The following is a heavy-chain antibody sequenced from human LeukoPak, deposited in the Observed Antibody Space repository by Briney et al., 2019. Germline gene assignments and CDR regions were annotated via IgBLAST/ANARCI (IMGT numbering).Heavy chain of an antibody. V-gene: IGHV3-9*03. D-gene: IGHD3-9*01. J-gene: IGHJ4*02. CDR1: GFTFDDYA. CDR3: AKGTTYYDILTGHYFDY. Sequence: GGSLRLSCAASGFTFDDYAMHCVRQAPGKGLEWVSGISWNSGSLGYADSVKGLFTISRDNAKNSLYLQMNSLRAEDMALYYCAKGTTYYDILTGHYFDYWGQGTLVTVSS. CDR2: ISWNSGSL.